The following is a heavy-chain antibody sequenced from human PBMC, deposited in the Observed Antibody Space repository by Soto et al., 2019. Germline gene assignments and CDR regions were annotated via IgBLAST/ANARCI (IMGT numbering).Heavy chain of an antibody. D-gene: IGHD2-2*01. CDR3: SRGIDPYQGGRT. V-gene: IGHV4-34*01. CDR2: IHPSGST. Sequence: QVQLHQWGAGLLKPSETLSLTCAVFDESLSDYYYTWTRQPPGKGLEWIGEIHPSGSTHYNPSLTTRVTLSQDTSKKQFSLPVLSVTAADTAVYYCSRGIDPYQGGRTWGQGTLVTVSS. J-gene: IGHJ5*02. CDR1: DESLSDYY.